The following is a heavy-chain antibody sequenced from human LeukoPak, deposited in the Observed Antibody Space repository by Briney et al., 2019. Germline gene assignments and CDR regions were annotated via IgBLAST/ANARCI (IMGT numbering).Heavy chain of an antibody. D-gene: IGHD1-26*01. CDR3: AKDMELAS. Sequence: GGSLTLSCAASGFTFTDAAMTWVRQAPGKGLEWVSLITSSGANAYYSDSVKGRFIISRDNSTNTLYLKMNNLRGEDTAEYYCAKDMELASWGQGTLVTVST. V-gene: IGHV3-23*01. CDR1: GFTFTDAA. CDR2: ITSSGANA. J-gene: IGHJ5*02.